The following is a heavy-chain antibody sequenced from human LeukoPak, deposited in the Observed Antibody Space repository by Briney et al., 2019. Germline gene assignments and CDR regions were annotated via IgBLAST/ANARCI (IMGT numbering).Heavy chain of an antibody. V-gene: IGHV1-46*01. D-gene: IGHD2-2*01. Sequence: GASVKVSCKASGYTFTSYYMHWVRQAPGQGLEWMGIINPSGGSTSYAQEFQGRVTMTRDTSTSTVYMELSSLRSEDTAVYYCARDLVVPAGYYYYGMDVWGQGTTVTVSS. CDR3: ARDLVVPAGYYYYGMDV. J-gene: IGHJ6*02. CDR1: GYTFTSYY. CDR2: INPSGGST.